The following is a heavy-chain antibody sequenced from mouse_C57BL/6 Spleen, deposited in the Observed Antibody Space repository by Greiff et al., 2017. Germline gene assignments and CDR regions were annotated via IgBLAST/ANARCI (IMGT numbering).Heavy chain of an antibody. CDR1: GYTFTSYW. Sequence: QVQLQQPGAELVMPGASVKLSCKASGYTFTSYWMHWVKQRPGQGLEWIGEIDPSDSYTNYNQKFKGKSTLTVDKSSSTAYMQLSSLTSEDSAVYYCARSGYGNYGYFDVWGTGTTVTVSA. J-gene: IGHJ1*03. CDR3: ARSGYGNYGYFDV. CDR2: IDPSDSYT. V-gene: IGHV1-69*01. D-gene: IGHD2-1*01.